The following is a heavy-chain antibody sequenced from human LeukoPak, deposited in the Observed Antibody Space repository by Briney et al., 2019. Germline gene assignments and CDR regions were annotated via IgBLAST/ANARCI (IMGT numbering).Heavy chain of an antibody. CDR2: IYPGDSDT. CDR3: ARRVFYSSGWYSAFDI. Sequence: GQSLKISCKASGNSCWIGWVRQMRGKGLEWMEIIYPGDSDTRYSPSFQGQVTISADKSISTAYLQWSSLKASDTAMYYCARRVFYSSGWYSAFDIWGQGTMVTVSS. J-gene: IGHJ3*02. CDR1: GNSCW. V-gene: IGHV5-51*01. D-gene: IGHD6-19*01.